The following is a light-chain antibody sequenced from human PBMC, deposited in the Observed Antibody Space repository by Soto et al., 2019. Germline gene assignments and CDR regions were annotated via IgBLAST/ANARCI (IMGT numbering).Light chain of an antibody. J-gene: IGLJ3*02. CDR2: EVS. CDR1: SSDGGGYNY. Sequence: QSALTQPPSASGSPGQSVTISCTGTSSDGGGYNYVSWYQQHPGKAPKLMIYEVSKRPSGVPDRFSGAKSGNTASLTVSGLQAEDEADYYCSSYAGSNKVFGGGTKVTVL. CDR3: SSYAGSNKV. V-gene: IGLV2-8*01.